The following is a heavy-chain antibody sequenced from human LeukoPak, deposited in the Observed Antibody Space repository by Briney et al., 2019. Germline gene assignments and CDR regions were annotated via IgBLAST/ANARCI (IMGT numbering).Heavy chain of an antibody. V-gene: IGHV3-30*04. Sequence: GGSLRLSCAASGFTFDDYAMHWVRQAPGKGLEWVAVISYDGSNKYYADSVKGRFTISRDNSKNTLYLQMNSLRAEDTAVYYCARGYYYGMDVWGQGTTVTVSS. J-gene: IGHJ6*02. CDR1: GFTFDDYA. CDR2: ISYDGSNK. CDR3: ARGYYYGMDV.